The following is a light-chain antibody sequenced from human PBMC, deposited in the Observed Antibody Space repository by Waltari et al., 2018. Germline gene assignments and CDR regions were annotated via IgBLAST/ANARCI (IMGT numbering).Light chain of an antibody. CDR1: SGITVATYS. CDR3: MIWHSSTWV. J-gene: IGLJ3*02. Sequence: QAVLTPPSSLSASPGASASLTCTLRSGITVATYSIHCYPKKPGSPPQYLLRYKSESDKQQGSGVPSRFSGSKDASANSGILLISGLQSEDEADYYCMIWHSSTWVFGGGTKLTVL. CDR2: YKSESDK. V-gene: IGLV5-45*02.